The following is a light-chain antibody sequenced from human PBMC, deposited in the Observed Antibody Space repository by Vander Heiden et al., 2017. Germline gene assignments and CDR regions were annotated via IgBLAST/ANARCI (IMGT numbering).Light chain of an antibody. J-gene: IGLJ1*01. V-gene: IGLV2-23*01. CDR1: SSDVGSYNL. CDR2: EGS. Sequence: QSALTQPASVSGSPGQSITISCTGTSSDVGSYNLVSWYQQHPGKAPILMIYEGSKRPSGVSNRFSGSKSGNTASLTISGLQAEDEADYYCCSYAGSSTHVFGTGTKVTVL. CDR3: CSYAGSSTHV.